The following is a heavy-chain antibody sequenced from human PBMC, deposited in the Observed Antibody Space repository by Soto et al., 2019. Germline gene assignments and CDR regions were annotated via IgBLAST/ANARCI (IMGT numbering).Heavy chain of an antibody. CDR3: AKDSTEYNWNYGPWFDP. Sequence: PGESLKISCAASGFTFSIYAMTWVRQSPGKGLEWVSSMSRTGDNTYYADSVKGRFTISRDNSKNTLYLQMNSLRAEDTALYYCAKDSTEYNWNYGPWFDPWGQGTLVTVSS. CDR2: MSRTGDNT. V-gene: IGHV3-23*01. D-gene: IGHD1-7*01. CDR1: GFTFSIYA. J-gene: IGHJ5*02.